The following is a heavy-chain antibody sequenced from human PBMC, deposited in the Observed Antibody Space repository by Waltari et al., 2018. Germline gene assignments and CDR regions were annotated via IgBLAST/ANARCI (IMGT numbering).Heavy chain of an antibody. V-gene: IGHV4-4*07. Sequence: QVQLQESGPGLVKPSETMSLTCTVSGGSISSYYWRWIRPPAGKGLEWIGRIYTRGSTNYKPALMRRVTMSVDTSKNQCSLKLSSVTAADTAVYDCARDTGSSSWNLDYWGQGTLVTVSS. CDR2: IYTRGST. CDR3: ARDTGSSSWNLDY. J-gene: IGHJ4*02. D-gene: IGHD6-13*01. CDR1: GGSISSYY.